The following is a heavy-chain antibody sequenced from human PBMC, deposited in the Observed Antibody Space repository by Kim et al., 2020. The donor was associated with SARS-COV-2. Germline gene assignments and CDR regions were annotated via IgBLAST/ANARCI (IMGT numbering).Heavy chain of an antibody. J-gene: IGHJ4*02. CDR2: IGGGGVNT. CDR1: GFTFSSYV. CDR3: AATGRAYCSGGSCYFDY. D-gene: IGHD2-15*01. Sequence: GGSLRLSCSASGFTFSSYVMSWVRQAPGKGLEWVSSIGGGGVNTFYADSVKGRFTISRDNSKNTLCLQMNSLRAEDTAVYYCAATGRAYCSGGSCYFDYWGQGTLVTVSS. V-gene: IGHV3-23*01.